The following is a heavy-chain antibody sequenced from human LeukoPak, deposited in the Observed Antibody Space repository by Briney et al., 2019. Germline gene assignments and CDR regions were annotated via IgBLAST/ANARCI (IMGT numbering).Heavy chain of an antibody. Sequence: GGSLRLSCAASGFSFSTYSMNWVRQAPGKGLEWISYISNTSDTIYYADSVKGRFAISRDNAKTSMYLQMNNLRAEDTAIYYCTRTVGYWGQGTLVTVSS. J-gene: IGHJ4*02. V-gene: IGHV3-48*01. CDR3: TRTVGY. CDR2: ISNTSDTI. CDR1: GFSFSTYS. D-gene: IGHD3-22*01.